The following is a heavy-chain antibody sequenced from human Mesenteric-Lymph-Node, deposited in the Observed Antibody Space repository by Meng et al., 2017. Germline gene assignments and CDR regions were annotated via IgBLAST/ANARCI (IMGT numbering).Heavy chain of an antibody. CDR3: ARDNMGSIDY. CDR1: GASVSINPSS. D-gene: IGHD1-26*01. J-gene: IGHJ4*02. Sequence: SETLSLTCSVSGASVSINPSSWTWVRQPPGKGLEWIGYNFNDGRTNYNPSLKTRVTMSIDTSKNQFSLTLSSVTAADTAIYYCARDNMGSIDYWGQGILVTVSS. CDR2: NFNDGRT. V-gene: IGHV4-61*01.